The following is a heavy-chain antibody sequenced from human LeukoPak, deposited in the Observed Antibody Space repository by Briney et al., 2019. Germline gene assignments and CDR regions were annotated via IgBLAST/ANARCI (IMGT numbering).Heavy chain of an antibody. CDR2: ISYHARDQ. V-gene: IGHV3-30*04. CDR1: GSTFSSYA. D-gene: IGHD2-8*02. CDR3: AAQPCSGGVCYLDY. J-gene: IGHJ4*02. Sequence: GGSLRLSCAASGSTFSSYAMHWVRQAPGKGLEWVTVISYHARDQFYADSVKGRFTVSRDNSKNTLYLQMNSLRAEDSAVYYCAAQPCSGGVCYLDYWGQGTLVTVSS.